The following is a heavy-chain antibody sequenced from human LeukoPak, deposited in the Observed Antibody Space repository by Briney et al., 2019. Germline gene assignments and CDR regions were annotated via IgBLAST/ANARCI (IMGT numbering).Heavy chain of an antibody. D-gene: IGHD1-26*01. V-gene: IGHV3-23*01. CDR1: GFTFSNYA. CDR3: AKSQDGGRLFHFDY. CDR2: ISGSGDET. Sequence: GGSLRLSCAASGFTFSNYAMTWVRQAPGKGLEWVSAISGSGDETYYADSVKGRFTISRDNPETTLHMQMNSLRAEDMAVYFCAKSQDGGRLFHFDYWGQGTLVTVSS. J-gene: IGHJ4*02.